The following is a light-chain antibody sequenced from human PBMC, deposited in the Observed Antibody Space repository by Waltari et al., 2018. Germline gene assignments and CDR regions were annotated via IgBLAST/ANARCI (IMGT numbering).Light chain of an antibody. CDR3: QTWGTGMV. V-gene: IGLV4-69*01. CDR2: VNSDGSH. CDR1: SGHSTYA. Sequence: QLVLTQSPSASASLGASVKLTCTLGSGHSTYAIPWPQQQPEKGPRFLMKVNSDGSHKKGDGIPDRFSGSSSGAERFLTISSLQSEDEADYYCQTWGTGMVFGGGTKLTVL. J-gene: IGLJ2*01.